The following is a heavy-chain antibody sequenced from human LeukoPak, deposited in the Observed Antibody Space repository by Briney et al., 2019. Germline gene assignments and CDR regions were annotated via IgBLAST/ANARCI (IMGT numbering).Heavy chain of an antibody. CDR1: GFTVSDNS. J-gene: IGHJ4*02. CDR2: IYYDDRT. CDR3: ARRAGAYSHPYDY. Sequence: GGSLRLSCTVSGFTVSDNSMSRVRQAPGKGLEWVSFIYYDDRTHYSDSVKGRFTISRDNSKNTLYLQMNSLRAEDTAVYYCARRAGAYSHPYDYWGQGTLVTVSS. V-gene: IGHV3-53*01. D-gene: IGHD4/OR15-4a*01.